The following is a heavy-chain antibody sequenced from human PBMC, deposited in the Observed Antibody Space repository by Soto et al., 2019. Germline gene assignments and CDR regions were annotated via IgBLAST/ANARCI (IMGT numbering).Heavy chain of an antibody. D-gene: IGHD2-2*01. CDR2: ISAYNGNT. CDR3: AREVGYCSSTSCYQRSYYYYGMDV. J-gene: IGHJ6*02. V-gene: IGHV1-18*01. Sequence: QVQLVQSGAEVKKPGASVKVSCKASGYTFTSYGISWVRQAPGQGLEWMGWISAYNGNTNYAQKLQGRVTMTTDTSTSTAYMELRSLRSDDTAVHYCAREVGYCSSTSCYQRSYYYYGMDVWGQGTTVTVSS. CDR1: GYTFTSYG.